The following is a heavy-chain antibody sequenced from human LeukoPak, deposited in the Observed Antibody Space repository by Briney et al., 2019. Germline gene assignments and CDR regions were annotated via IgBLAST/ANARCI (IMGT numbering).Heavy chain of an antibody. V-gene: IGHV3-7*04. CDR1: GFTFSNYW. Sequence: PGGSLSLSCVGSGFTFSNYWINWVRQAPGKGLEWVGNINEDGSRKNYADSVKGRFTISRDNSKNSLYLQMDSLRAEDTALYYCAGGYYAGYWGQGTQVTVSP. CDR3: AGGYYAGY. CDR2: INEDGSRK. J-gene: IGHJ4*02. D-gene: IGHD2-2*01.